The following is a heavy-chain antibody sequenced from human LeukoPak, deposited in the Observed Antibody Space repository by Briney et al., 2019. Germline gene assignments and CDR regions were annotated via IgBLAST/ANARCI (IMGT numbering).Heavy chain of an antibody. CDR2: IYTSGST. CDR1: GGSISSGSYY. Sequence: SETLSLTCTVSGGSISSGSYYWSWIRQPAGKGLEWIGRIYTSGSTNYNPSLKSRVTISVDTSKNQFSLKLSSVTAADTAVYYCARGTSGWYVYWGQGTLVTVSS. J-gene: IGHJ4*02. CDR3: ARGTSGWYVY. V-gene: IGHV4-61*02. D-gene: IGHD6-19*01.